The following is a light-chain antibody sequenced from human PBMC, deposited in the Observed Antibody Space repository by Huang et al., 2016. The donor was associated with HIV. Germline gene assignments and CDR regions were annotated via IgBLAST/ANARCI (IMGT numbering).Light chain of an antibody. Sequence: IQMTQSPTSLSASVGDRVSIVCRASQSITTYVNWYQQKQGKAPKLLISSASPLHLVVPSRFSGSGSGTEFTLTIRCLQLDDFSTYYCQQSYSALSSFGPGTRL. CDR2: SAS. CDR3: QQSYSALSS. CDR1: QSITTY. V-gene: IGKV1-39*01. J-gene: IGKJ5*01.